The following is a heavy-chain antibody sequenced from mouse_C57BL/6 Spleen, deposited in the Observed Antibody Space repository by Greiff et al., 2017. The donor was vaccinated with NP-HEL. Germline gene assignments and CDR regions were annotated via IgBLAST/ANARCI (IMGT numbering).Heavy chain of an antibody. V-gene: IGHV5-4*01. Sequence: EVKLVESGGGLVKPGGSLKLSCAASGFTFSSYAMSWVRQTPEKRLEWVATISDGGSYTYYPDNVKGRFTISRDNAKNNLYLQMSHLKSEDTAMYYGAREHYGSSYVGYFDVWGTGTTVTVSS. D-gene: IGHD1-1*01. CDR1: GFTFSSYA. CDR3: AREHYGSSYVGYFDV. J-gene: IGHJ1*03. CDR2: ISDGGSYT.